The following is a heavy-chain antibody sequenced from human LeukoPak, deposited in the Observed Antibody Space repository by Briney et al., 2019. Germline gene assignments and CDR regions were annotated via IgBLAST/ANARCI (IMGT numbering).Heavy chain of an antibody. CDR1: GGSISSGGYS. Sequence: PSETLSLTCAVSGGSISSGGYSWGWIRQPPGKGLEWIGYIYHSGSTYYNPSLKSRVTKSVDRSKNQFSLKLSSVTAADTAVYYCARGLEGVDDAFDIWGQGTMATVSS. CDR2: IYHSGST. CDR3: ARGLEGVDDAFDI. D-gene: IGHD3-10*01. J-gene: IGHJ3*02. V-gene: IGHV4-30-2*01.